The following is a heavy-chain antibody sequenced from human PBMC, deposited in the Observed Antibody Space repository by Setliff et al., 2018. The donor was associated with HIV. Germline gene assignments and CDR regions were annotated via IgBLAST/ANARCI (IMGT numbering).Heavy chain of an antibody. D-gene: IGHD3-22*01. CDR3: ARHDSGGYYSLDY. V-gene: IGHV4-34*01. J-gene: IGHJ4*02. CDR1: GGSFSGYY. Sequence: SETLSLTCAVYGGSFSGYYWSWIRQPPGKGLEWIGEIDHRGRPKYNPSLNSRVTMSVDKSKNQFSLKLSSVTAADTAVYYCARHDSGGYYSLDYWGQGTLVTVSS. CDR2: IDHRGRP.